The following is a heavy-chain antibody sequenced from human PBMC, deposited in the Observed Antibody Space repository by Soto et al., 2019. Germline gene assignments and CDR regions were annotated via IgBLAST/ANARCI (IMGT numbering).Heavy chain of an antibody. CDR3: ARASEAY. V-gene: IGHV3-30-3*01. Sequence: GSLRLACAASVFTFSSYAMHWVRQAPGKGLEWVAVISYDGSNKYYADSVKGRFTISRDNSKNTLYLQMNSLRAEDTAVYYCARASEAYWGQGTLVTVSS. J-gene: IGHJ4*02. CDR1: VFTFSSYA. CDR2: ISYDGSNK.